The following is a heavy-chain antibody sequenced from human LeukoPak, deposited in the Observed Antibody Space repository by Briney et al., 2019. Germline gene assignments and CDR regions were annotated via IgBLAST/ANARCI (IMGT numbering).Heavy chain of an antibody. D-gene: IGHD2-8*02. V-gene: IGHV4-61*01. CDR1: GGSISSGSYY. J-gene: IGHJ4*02. CDR2: ISYSGSS. Sequence: PSQTLSLTCTVSGGSISSGSYYWSWIRQPPGKGLEWIGYISYSGSSNSHPSLKSRVTISVDMSQTQVYLELSSVTAADTAIYYCATYRQVLLPFESWGQGTLVTVSS. CDR3: ATYRQVLLPFES.